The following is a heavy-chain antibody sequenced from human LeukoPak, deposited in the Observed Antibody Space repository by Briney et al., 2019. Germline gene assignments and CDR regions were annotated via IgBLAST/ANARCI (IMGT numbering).Heavy chain of an antibody. J-gene: IGHJ6*04. CDR3: ASLYSSSWSYYGMDV. CDR1: GFTFSSYS. V-gene: IGHV3-23*01. D-gene: IGHD6-13*01. CDR2: ISGSGGST. Sequence: GGSLRLSCAASGFTFSSYSMSWVRQAPGKGLEWVSAISGSGGSTYYADSVRGRFTISRDNSKNTLYLQMNSLRAEDTAVYYCASLYSSSWSYYGMDVWGKGTTVIVSS.